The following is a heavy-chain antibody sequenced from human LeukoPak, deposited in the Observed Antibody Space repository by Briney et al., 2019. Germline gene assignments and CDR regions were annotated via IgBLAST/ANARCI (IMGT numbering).Heavy chain of an antibody. J-gene: IGHJ5*02. CDR2: IHYSGTT. V-gene: IGHV4-30-4*01. CDR1: GGSISSGDYN. Sequence: KTSETLSLTCTVSGGSISSGDYNWNWVRQPPGKGLEWIGYIHYSGTTYYNPSLKSRVTISVDTSKNQFSLKLTSVTAADTVVYYCARRDSSDSRGFDPWGQGTLVTVSS. D-gene: IGHD3-22*01. CDR3: ARRDSSDSRGFDP.